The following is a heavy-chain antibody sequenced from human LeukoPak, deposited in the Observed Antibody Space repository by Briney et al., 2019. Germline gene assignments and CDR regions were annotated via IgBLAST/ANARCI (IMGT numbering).Heavy chain of an antibody. Sequence: GGSLRLSCAASGFTFSSYGMHWVRQAPGKGLEWVAVISYDGSNKYYADSVKGRFTISRDNSKNTLYLQMNSLRAEDTAVYYCAKIHYGDYEDFDYWGQGTLVTVSS. V-gene: IGHV3-30*18. D-gene: IGHD4-17*01. CDR2: ISYDGSNK. J-gene: IGHJ4*02. CDR1: GFTFSSYG. CDR3: AKIHYGDYEDFDY.